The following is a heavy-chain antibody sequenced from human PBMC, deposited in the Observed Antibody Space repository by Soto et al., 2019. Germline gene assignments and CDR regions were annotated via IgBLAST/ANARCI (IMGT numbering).Heavy chain of an antibody. D-gene: IGHD1-26*01. Sequence: ASVKVSCKASGYTFTSYDINWVRQATGQGLEWMGWMNPNSGNTGYAQKFLGRVTMTRNTTISTAYMELSSLRSEDTAVYYCARGSILAAFGRSDCWGQEALVT. J-gene: IGHJ4*02. CDR3: ARGSILAAFGRSDC. CDR1: GYTFTSYD. V-gene: IGHV1-8*01. CDR2: MNPNSGNT.